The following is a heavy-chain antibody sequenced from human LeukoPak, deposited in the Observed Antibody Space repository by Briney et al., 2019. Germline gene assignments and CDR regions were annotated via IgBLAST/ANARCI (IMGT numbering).Heavy chain of an antibody. J-gene: IGHJ5*02. CDR2: ISAYNGNT. V-gene: IGHV1-18*01. Sequence: GASVKVSCKASGYTFTSYGISWVRQAPGQGLEWMGWISAYNGNTNYAQKLQGRVTMTTDTSTSTAYMELRSLRSDDTAVYYCARDLVPYCSSTSCANWFDPWGQGTLVTVSS. CDR1: GYTFTSYG. CDR3: ARDLVPYCSSTSCANWFDP. D-gene: IGHD2-2*01.